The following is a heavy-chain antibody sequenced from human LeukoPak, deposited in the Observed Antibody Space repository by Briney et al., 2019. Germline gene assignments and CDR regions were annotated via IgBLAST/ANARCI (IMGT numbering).Heavy chain of an antibody. CDR3: TTEGLPGSFDY. CDR2: IKNKADAGTA. J-gene: IGHJ4*02. CDR1: GFTFSNAW. Sequence: GGSLRLSCAASGFTFSNAWMSWVRQAPGKGLEWVGRIKNKADAGTAEYVAPVKGRFTISRDDSKNTVYLQMNILEIEDTAMYFCTTEGLPGSFDYWGQGTLVTVSS. V-gene: IGHV3-15*01. D-gene: IGHD4-11*01.